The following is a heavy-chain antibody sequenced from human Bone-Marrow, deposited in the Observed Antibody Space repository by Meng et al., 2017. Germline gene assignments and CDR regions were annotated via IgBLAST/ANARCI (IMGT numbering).Heavy chain of an antibody. J-gene: IGHJ6*02. CDR1: GYTFTSYG. D-gene: IGHD2-2*01. CDR2: ISAYNGNT. CDR3: AADRGYCSSTSCYHGFYYYYGMDV. Sequence: ASVKVSCKASGYTFTSYGISWVRQAPGQGLEWMGWISAYNGNTNYAQKLQGRVTMTTDTSTSTAYMELRSLRSEDTAVYYCAADRGYCSSTSCYHGFYYYYGMDVWGQGTTVTVSS. V-gene: IGHV1-18*01.